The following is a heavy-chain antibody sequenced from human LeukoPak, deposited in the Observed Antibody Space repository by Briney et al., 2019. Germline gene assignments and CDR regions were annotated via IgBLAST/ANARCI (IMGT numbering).Heavy chain of an antibody. V-gene: IGHV3-23*01. CDR3: ARVKGSSSWYNYYYYGMDV. CDR1: GFTFSSYA. J-gene: IGHJ6*02. Sequence: GGSLRLSCAASGFTFSSYAVSWVRQAPGKGLEWVSGISGSGGSTYYADSVKGRFTISRDNSKNTLYLQMNSLRAEDTAVYYCARVKGSSSWYNYYYYGMDVWGQGTTVTVSS. D-gene: IGHD6-13*01. CDR2: ISGSGGST.